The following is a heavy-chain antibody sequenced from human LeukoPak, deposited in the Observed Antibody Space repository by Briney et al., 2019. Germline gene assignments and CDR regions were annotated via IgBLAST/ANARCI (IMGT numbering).Heavy chain of an antibody. Sequence: SETLSLTCTVSGGSISSGGYYWSWIRQHPGKGLEWIGYIYYSGSTYYNPSLKSRVTISVDTSKNQFSLKLSSVTAADTAVYYWARDRIAGAVYYTNGRDVGAKGTTAPVS. CDR1: GGSISSGGYY. CDR3: ARDRIAGAVYYTNGRDV. CDR2: IYYSGST. V-gene: IGHV4-31*03. D-gene: IGHD6-19*01. J-gene: IGHJ6*04.